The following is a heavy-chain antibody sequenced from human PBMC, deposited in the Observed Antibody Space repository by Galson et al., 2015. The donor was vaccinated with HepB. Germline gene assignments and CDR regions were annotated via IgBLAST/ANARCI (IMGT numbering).Heavy chain of an antibody. CDR2: MNPNSGNT. CDR3: ARALVPDDWFDP. CDR1: GYTFTSYD. J-gene: IGHJ5*02. Sequence: SVKVSCKASGYTFTSYDINWVRQATGQGLEWMGWMNPNSGNTGHAQKFQGRVTMTRNTSISTAYMELSSLRSEDTAVYYCARALVPDDWFDPWGQGTLVTVSS. D-gene: IGHD2-2*01. V-gene: IGHV1-8*01.